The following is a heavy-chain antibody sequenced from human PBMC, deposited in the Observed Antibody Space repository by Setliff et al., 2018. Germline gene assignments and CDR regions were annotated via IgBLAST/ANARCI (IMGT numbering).Heavy chain of an antibody. Sequence: GASVKVSCKAFGYTFAKYGTSWVRQAPGQGLEWMGWISGYNGYTVYARKLQGRVTLTTDTSTGTAYMEVRSLRSDDTAQYYCVRDRAAIVVGPPTAAFDIWGQGTMVTVSS. CDR2: ISGYNGYT. CDR1: GYTFAKYG. V-gene: IGHV1-18*01. D-gene: IGHD2-2*01. J-gene: IGHJ3*02. CDR3: VRDRAAIVVGPPTAAFDI.